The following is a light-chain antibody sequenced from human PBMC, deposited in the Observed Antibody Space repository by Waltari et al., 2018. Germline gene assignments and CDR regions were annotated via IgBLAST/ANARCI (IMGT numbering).Light chain of an antibody. CDR1: QSISSY. Sequence: DIQMTQSPSSLSASVGDRVTITCRASQSISSYLNLYQHKPGKAPKLLIYAACSFQSGVPSRFSGSGSGTDFTLTISSLQPEDFATYYCQQSYSTPLTLGGGTKVEIK. V-gene: IGKV1-39*01. J-gene: IGKJ4*01. CDR2: AAC. CDR3: QQSYSTPLT.